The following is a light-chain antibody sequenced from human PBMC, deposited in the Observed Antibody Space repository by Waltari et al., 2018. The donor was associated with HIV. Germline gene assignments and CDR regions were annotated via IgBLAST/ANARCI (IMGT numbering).Light chain of an antibody. CDR2: ATS. CDR3: QQYGNSLIT. J-gene: IGKJ5*01. Sequence: EIVLTQSPGTLSLSAGERATLSCRASQTVDTDYLAWYQQKPGQTPRPLIYATSSRATGIPDRFSGRGSGTDFTLAISRLEPEDSAVYYCQQYGNSLITFGQGTRLEI. CDR1: QTVDTDY. V-gene: IGKV3-20*01.